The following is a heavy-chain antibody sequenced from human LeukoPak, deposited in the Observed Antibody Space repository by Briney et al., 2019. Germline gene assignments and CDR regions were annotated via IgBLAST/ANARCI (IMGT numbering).Heavy chain of an antibody. Sequence: SETLSLTCTVSGGSISSYYWSWIRQPAGKGLEWIGRIYTSGSTNYNPSLKSRVTMSVDTSKNQFSLKLSSVTAADTAVYYCAREIGVVVTAISADYYYYYMDVWGKGTTVTVSS. J-gene: IGHJ6*03. CDR2: IYTSGST. CDR1: GGSISSYY. V-gene: IGHV4-4*07. D-gene: IGHD2-21*02. CDR3: AREIGVVVTAISADYYYYYMDV.